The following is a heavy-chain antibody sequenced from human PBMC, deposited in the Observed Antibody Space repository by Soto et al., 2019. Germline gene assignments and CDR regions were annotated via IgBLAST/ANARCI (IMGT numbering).Heavy chain of an antibody. CDR1: GGSISSSSYY. CDR2: IYYSGST. D-gene: IGHD3-16*01. CDR3: ARHHNRRTHELGVFDY. Sequence: QLQLQESGPGLVKPSETLSLTCTVSGGSISSSSYYWGWIRQPPGKGLEWIGSIYYSGSTYYNPSLKSRVTISVDTSKNQFSLKLSSVTAADTAAYYCARHHNRRTHELGVFDYWGQGTLVTVSS. V-gene: IGHV4-39*01. J-gene: IGHJ4*02.